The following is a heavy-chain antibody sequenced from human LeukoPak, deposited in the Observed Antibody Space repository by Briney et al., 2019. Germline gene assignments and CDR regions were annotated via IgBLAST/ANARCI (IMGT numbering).Heavy chain of an antibody. CDR2: IYYSGNT. CDR3: ARDGIAARPDYYYYMDV. V-gene: IGHV4-59*12. D-gene: IGHD6-6*01. CDR1: GGSISSYY. J-gene: IGHJ6*03. Sequence: PSETLSLTCTVSGGSISSYYWSWIRQPPGKGLEWIGYIYYSGNTNYNPSLKSRVTISVDTSKNQFSLKLSSVTAADTAVYYCARDGIAARPDYYYYMDVWGKGTTVTVSS.